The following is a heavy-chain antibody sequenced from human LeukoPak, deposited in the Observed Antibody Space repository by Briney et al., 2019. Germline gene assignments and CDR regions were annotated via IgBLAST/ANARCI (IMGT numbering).Heavy chain of an antibody. J-gene: IGHJ4*02. D-gene: IGHD5-24*01. CDR3: ARGRDEYKGGNY. Sequence: SETLSLTCTVSGGSISSSSYYWGWIRQPPGKGLEWIGSIYYSGITYYNASLKSRVTISLDTSKNQFSLKLSSVTAADTAIYYCARGRDEYKGGNYWGQGTLVTVSS. CDR1: GGSISSSSYY. CDR2: IYYSGIT. V-gene: IGHV4-39*07.